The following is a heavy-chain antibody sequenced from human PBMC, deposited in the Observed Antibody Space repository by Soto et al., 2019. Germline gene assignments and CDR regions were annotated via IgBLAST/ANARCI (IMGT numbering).Heavy chain of an antibody. J-gene: IGHJ5*02. CDR2: IYYSGST. V-gene: IGHV4-30-4*01. D-gene: IGHD3-10*01. CDR1: GGSISSGDYY. CDR3: ARVRYYYGSGSSNWFDP. Sequence: SETLSLTCTVSGGSISSGDYYWSWIRQPPGKGLEWIGYIYYSGSTYYNTSLKSRVTISVDTSKNQFSLKLSSVTAADTAVYYCARVRYYYGSGSSNWFDPWGQGTLVTVSS.